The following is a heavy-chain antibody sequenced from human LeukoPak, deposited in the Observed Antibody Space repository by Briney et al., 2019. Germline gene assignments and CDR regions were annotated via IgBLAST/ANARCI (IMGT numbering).Heavy chain of an antibody. Sequence: GASVKVSCKVSGYTLTELSMHWVRQAPGQGLEWMGIINPSGGSTSYAQKFQGRVTMTRDTSTSTVYMELSSLRSEDTAVYYCARDPLPIYYDSSGRIGPPYWGQGTLVTVSS. J-gene: IGHJ4*02. V-gene: IGHV1-46*01. D-gene: IGHD3-22*01. CDR3: ARDPLPIYYDSSGRIGPPY. CDR1: GYTLTELS. CDR2: INPSGGST.